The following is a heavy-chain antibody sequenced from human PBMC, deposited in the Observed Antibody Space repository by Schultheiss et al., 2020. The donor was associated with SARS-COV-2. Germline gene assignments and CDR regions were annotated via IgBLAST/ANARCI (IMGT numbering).Heavy chain of an antibody. J-gene: IGHJ6*02. Sequence: GESLKISCKGSGYSFTGYWIGWVRQMPGKGLEWMGIIYPGDSDTRYSPSFQGQVTISADKSISTAYLQWSSLKASDTAMYYCARPDYYDSSGPSGGMDVWGQGTTVTVSS. CDR2: IYPGDSDT. V-gene: IGHV5-51*01. CDR3: ARPDYYDSSGPSGGMDV. D-gene: IGHD3-22*01. CDR1: GYSFTGYW.